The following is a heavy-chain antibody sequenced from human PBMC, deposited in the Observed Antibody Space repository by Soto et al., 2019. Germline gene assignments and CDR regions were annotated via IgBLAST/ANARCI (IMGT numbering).Heavy chain of an antibody. CDR2: IIPIFGTA. CDR1: GGTFSSYA. D-gene: IGHD3-3*01. J-gene: IGHJ6*02. V-gene: IGHV1-69*06. CDR3: ARVLEGPTIFGVSYGMDV. Sequence: QVQLVQSGAEVKKPGSSVKVSCKASGGTFSSYAISWVRQAPGQGLEWMGGIIPIFGTANYAQKFQGRVTITAYKSTSTAYMELSSLRSEDTAVYYCARVLEGPTIFGVSYGMDVWGQGTTVTVSS.